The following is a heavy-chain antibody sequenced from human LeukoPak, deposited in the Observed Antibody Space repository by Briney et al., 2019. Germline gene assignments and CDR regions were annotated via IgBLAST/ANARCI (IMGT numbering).Heavy chain of an antibody. CDR2: ISGSGGST. CDR1: GFTFSSYA. V-gene: IGHV3-23*01. CDR3: AKDPRNWDFFDH. Sequence: GGSLRLSCAASGFTFSSYAMSWVRQASGKGLEWVSAISGSGGSTYYADSVKGRFTISRDNSKNTLYLQMNSLRAEDTAVYYCAKDPRNWDFFDHWGQGTLVTVSS. J-gene: IGHJ4*02. D-gene: IGHD7-27*01.